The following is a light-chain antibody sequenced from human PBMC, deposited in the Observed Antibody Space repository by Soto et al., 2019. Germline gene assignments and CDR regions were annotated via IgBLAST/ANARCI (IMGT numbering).Light chain of an antibody. CDR2: AAS. V-gene: IGKV1-39*01. Sequence: DIQMTQSPSSLSASVGDRVTITCRASQSISSYLNWYQQKPGKAPKPLIYAASSLQSGVPSRFSGSGSGTDFTLTISSLEPEDFAVYYCQQRSNWPSITFGQGTRLEIK. J-gene: IGKJ5*01. CDR1: QSISSY. CDR3: QQRSNWPSIT.